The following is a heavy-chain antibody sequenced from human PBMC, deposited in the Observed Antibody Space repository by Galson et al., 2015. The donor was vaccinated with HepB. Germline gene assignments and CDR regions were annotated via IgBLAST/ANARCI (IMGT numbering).Heavy chain of an antibody. CDR1: GGSISSSSYY. CDR2: IYYSGST. CDR3: ARHQQDRLEGIWFGELFVRGFDY. J-gene: IGHJ4*02. Sequence: SETLSLTCTVSGGSISSSSYYWGWIRQPPGTGLEWIGSIYYSGSTYYNPSLKSRVTISVDTSKNQFSLKLSSVTAADTAVYYCARHQQDRLEGIWFGELFVRGFDYWGQGTLVTVSS. D-gene: IGHD3-10*01. V-gene: IGHV4-39*01.